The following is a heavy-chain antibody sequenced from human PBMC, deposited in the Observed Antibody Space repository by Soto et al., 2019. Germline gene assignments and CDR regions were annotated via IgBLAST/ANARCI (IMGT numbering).Heavy chain of an antibody. V-gene: IGHV3-21*01. CDR1: GFTFSSYS. CDR3: ARDINGIGSSWYSFYYYYGMDV. Sequence: EVQLVESGGGLVQPGGSLRLSCSASGFTFSSYSMNWVRQAPGKGLEWVSSISSSSSYIYYADSVKGRFTISRDNAKNSLYLQMNSLRAEDTAVYYCARDINGIGSSWYSFYYYYGMDVWGQGTTVTVSS. CDR2: ISSSSSYI. J-gene: IGHJ6*02. D-gene: IGHD6-13*01.